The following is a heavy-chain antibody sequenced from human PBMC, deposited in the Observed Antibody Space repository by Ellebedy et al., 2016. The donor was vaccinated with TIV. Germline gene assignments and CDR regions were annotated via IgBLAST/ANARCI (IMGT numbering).Heavy chain of an antibody. CDR1: GFSLSSSGVG. CDR3: AHRGGYCSSTSCLPAGWFDP. J-gene: IGHJ5*02. V-gene: IGHV2-5*01. D-gene: IGHD2-2*01. Sequence: SGPTLVKPTQTLTLTCTFSGFSLSSSGVGVGWIRQPPGKALEWLALIYWNDDKRYSPSLKSRLTITKDTSKNQVVLTMTNMDPVDTATYYCAHRGGYCSSTSCLPAGWFDPWGQGTLVIVSS. CDR2: IYWNDDK.